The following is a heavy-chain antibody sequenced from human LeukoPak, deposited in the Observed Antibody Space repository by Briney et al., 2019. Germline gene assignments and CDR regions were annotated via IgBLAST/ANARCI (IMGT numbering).Heavy chain of an antibody. CDR3: AKVTGGNSDYYFVY. CDR2: INYGGSST. CDR1: GFSFSSYW. V-gene: IGHV3-74*01. J-gene: IGHJ4*02. D-gene: IGHD4-23*01. Sequence: GGSLRLSCAASGFSFSSYWMHWVRQAPGKGLVWVSRINYGGSSTSYADSVKGRFTISRDNSKNTLYLQMNSLRAEDTPVYYCAKVTGGNSDYYFVYWGQGTLVTVSS.